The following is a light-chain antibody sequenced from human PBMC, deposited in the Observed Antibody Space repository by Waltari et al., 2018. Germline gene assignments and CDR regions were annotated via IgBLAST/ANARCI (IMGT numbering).Light chain of an antibody. CDR1: SSDVGSYNL. J-gene: IGLJ1*01. CDR3: CSYAGSSTYV. V-gene: IGLV2-23*02. CDR2: EVS. Sequence: QSALTQPAPVSGSPGQSFTIPCSGTSSDVGSYNLVPWYQQHPGKAPKLMIYEVSKRPSGVSNRFSGSKSGNTASLTISGLQAEDEADYYCCSYAGSSTYVFGTGTKVTVL.